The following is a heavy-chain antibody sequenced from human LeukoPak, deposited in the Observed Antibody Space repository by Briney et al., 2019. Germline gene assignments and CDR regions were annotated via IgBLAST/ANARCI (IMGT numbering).Heavy chain of an antibody. CDR1: GFTFSSYA. Sequence: GSLRLSCAASGFTFSSYAMSWVRQAPGKGLEWVLAISGSGGSTYYADSVKGRFTISRDNSKNTLYLQMNSLRAEDTAVYYCAKSSSRYYDSSGQYTDYWGQGTLVTVSS. D-gene: IGHD3-22*01. CDR2: ISGSGGST. J-gene: IGHJ4*02. V-gene: IGHV3-23*01. CDR3: AKSSSRYYDSSGQYTDY.